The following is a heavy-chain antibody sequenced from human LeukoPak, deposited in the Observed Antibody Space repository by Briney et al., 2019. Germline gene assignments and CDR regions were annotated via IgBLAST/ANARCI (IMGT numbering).Heavy chain of an antibody. Sequence: SETLSLTCTVSGASMNDYYWSWIRQPPGKGLEWIGYMYYSGSTNYNPSLKSRVTVSVDTSKNQFSLKLSSVTAADTALYYCARELLITMVRGVIDYWGQGTLVTVSS. CDR2: MYYSGST. V-gene: IGHV4-59*01. CDR1: GASMNDYY. CDR3: ARELLITMVRGVIDY. J-gene: IGHJ4*02. D-gene: IGHD3-10*01.